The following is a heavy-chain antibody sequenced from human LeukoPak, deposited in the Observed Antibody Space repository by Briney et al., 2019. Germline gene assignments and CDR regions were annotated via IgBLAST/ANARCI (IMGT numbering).Heavy chain of an antibody. CDR1: GFTFSRHS. J-gene: IGHJ3*02. CDR2: IGSDGGDA. CDR3: AKGNPRIVKWRDPFDI. D-gene: IGHD1-26*01. Sequence: GGSLRLSCAASGFTFSRHSMAWVRQAPGKGLEWVSSIGSDGGDAYYTDSVEGRFTISRDNSGNTLHLQMNSLRAEDTAVYYCAKGNPRIVKWRDPFDIWGQGTTVTVAS. V-gene: IGHV3-23*03.